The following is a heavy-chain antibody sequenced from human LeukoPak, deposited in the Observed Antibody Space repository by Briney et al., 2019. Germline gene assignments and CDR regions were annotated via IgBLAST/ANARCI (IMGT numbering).Heavy chain of an antibody. J-gene: IGHJ4*02. Sequence: GGSLRLSCAASGFTFSSYGMHWVRQAPGKGLEWVAVISFDASNKYYADSVKGRFTISRDNSKNTLYLQMNSLRAEDTAVYYCAKDVDPFGSGSYVEGLDYWGQGTLVTVSS. D-gene: IGHD3-10*01. V-gene: IGHV3-30*18. CDR2: ISFDASNK. CDR1: GFTFSSYG. CDR3: AKDVDPFGSGSYVEGLDY.